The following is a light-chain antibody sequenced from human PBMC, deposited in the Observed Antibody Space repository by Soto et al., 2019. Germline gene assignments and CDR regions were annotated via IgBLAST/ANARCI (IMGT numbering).Light chain of an antibody. CDR1: QSVSRN. V-gene: IGKV3-11*01. CDR3: QQRSNWPIT. J-gene: IGKJ5*01. Sequence: EIVMTQSPATLSVSPGERATLSCRASQSVSRNLAWYQQKPGQAPRLLIYDASNRATGVPARFRGSGSGTDFTLTISSLEPEEFSVYYCQQRSNWPITFGQGTRLEIK. CDR2: DAS.